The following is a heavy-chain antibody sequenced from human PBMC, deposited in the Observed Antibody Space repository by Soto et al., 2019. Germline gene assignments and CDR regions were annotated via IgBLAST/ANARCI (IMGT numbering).Heavy chain of an antibody. CDR1: GGTFSSYA. V-gene: IGHV1-69*06. J-gene: IGHJ6*02. CDR2: IIPIFGTA. D-gene: IGHD5-18*01. Sequence: RASVKVSCKASGGTFSSYAISWVRQAPGQGLEWMGGIIPIFGTANYAQKFQGRVTITADKSTSTAYMELSSLRSEDTAVYYCARRGVTAMDFYYYYYGMDVWGQGTTVTVSS. CDR3: ARRGVTAMDFYYYYYGMDV.